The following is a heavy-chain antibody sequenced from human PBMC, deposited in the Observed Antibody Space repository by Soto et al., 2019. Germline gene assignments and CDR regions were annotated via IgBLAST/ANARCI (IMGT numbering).Heavy chain of an antibody. D-gene: IGHD3-22*01. Sequence: SETLSLTCTVSGGSISSYCWSWIRQPPGKGLEWIGYIYYSGSTNYNPSLKSRVTISVDTSKNQFSLKLSSVTAADTAVYYCARGRWSYYDSSGYQHNWFDPWGQGTLVTVSS. J-gene: IGHJ5*02. CDR1: GGSISSYC. V-gene: IGHV4-59*01. CDR3: ARGRWSYYDSSGYQHNWFDP. CDR2: IYYSGST.